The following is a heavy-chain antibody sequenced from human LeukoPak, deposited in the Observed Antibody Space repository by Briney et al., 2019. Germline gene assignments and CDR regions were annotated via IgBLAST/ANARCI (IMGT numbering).Heavy chain of an antibody. Sequence: SETLSLTCTVSGGSISSYYWSWIRQPPGKGLEWIGYIYYGGSTNYNPSLKSRVTISVDTSKNQFSLKLSSVTAADTAVYYCARAGYYFYYFDYWGQGTLVTVSS. CDR3: ARAGYYFYYFDY. J-gene: IGHJ4*02. CDR1: GGSISSYY. V-gene: IGHV4-59*01. CDR2: IYYGGST. D-gene: IGHD3-10*01.